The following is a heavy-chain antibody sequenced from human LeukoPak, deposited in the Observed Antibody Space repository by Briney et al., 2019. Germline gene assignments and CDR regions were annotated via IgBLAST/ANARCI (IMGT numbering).Heavy chain of an antibody. CDR1: DGSISSYY. V-gene: IGHV4-4*07. Sequence: SETLSLTCSVSDGSISSYYWSWIRQPAGKGLESIGRISASGNTNYNPSLKSRVTMSVDTSKNQFSLKLSSVTPEDTAVYFCARGRSSAFDSWGQGTLVTVSS. J-gene: IGHJ4*02. CDR2: ISASGNT. D-gene: IGHD3-10*01. CDR3: ARGRSSAFDS.